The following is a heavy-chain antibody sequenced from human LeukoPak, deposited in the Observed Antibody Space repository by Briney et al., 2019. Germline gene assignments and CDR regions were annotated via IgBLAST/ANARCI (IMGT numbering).Heavy chain of an antibody. D-gene: IGHD4-11*01. Sequence: GGSLRLSCAASGFTFSSYGMHWVRQAPGKGLEWVTIISGSGDTSFYADSVRGRFTISRDNSRGTLYLQLNSLRAEDTAVYHCAKKGYSWSPRFDPWGQGTLVTVSS. CDR1: GFTFSSYG. V-gene: IGHV3-23*01. CDR3: AKKGYSWSPRFDP. J-gene: IGHJ5*02. CDR2: ISGSGDTS.